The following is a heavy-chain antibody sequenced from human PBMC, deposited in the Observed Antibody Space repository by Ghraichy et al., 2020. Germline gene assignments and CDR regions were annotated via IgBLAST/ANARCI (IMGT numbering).Heavy chain of an antibody. V-gene: IGHV3-30*02. CDR1: GFTFSSYG. CDR2: IRYDGSNK. D-gene: IGHD3-22*01. Sequence: LSLTCAASGFTFSSYGMHWVHQAPGKGLEWVAFIRYDGSNKYYADSVKGRFTISRDNSKNTLYLQMNSLRAEDTAVYYCAKTLNYYDSSGLGYWGQGTLVTVSS. J-gene: IGHJ4*02. CDR3: AKTLNYYDSSGLGY.